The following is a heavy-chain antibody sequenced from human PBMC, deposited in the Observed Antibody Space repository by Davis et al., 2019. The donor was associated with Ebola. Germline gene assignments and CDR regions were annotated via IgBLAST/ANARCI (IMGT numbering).Heavy chain of an antibody. CDR3: ARVISPRRVWGGYEY. J-gene: IGHJ4*02. CDR1: GFTFSTYG. D-gene: IGHD5-12*01. Sequence: GGSLRLSCAASGFTFSTYGIHWVRQAPGKGLEWVAIVSFDETYKNYADFVKGRFTISKDNSKNTVSLQMNSLRLEDTAVYYCARVISPRRVWGGYEYWGQGSLVTVSS. V-gene: IGHV3-30*03. CDR2: VSFDETYK.